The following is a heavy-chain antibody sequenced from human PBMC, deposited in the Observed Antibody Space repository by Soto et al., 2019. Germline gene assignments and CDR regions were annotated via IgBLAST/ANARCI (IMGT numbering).Heavy chain of an antibody. CDR3: ARGRTITMVRAVPYYGMDV. Sequence: TLSLTWAVYGEFLSGSFWRVVGQPPGKGLEWIGEINHSGSTNYNPSLKSRVTISVDTSKNQFSLKLSSVTAADTAVYYCARGRTITMVRAVPYYGMDVCGQGT. V-gene: IGHV4-34*01. J-gene: IGHJ6*02. CDR1: GEFLSGSF. CDR2: INHSGST. D-gene: IGHD3-10*01.